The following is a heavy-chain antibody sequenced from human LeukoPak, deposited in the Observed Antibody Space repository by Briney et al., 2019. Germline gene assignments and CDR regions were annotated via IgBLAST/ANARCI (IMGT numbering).Heavy chain of an antibody. CDR2: INWNGGST. CDR1: GFTSDDYD. D-gene: IGHD3-10*01. J-gene: IGHJ4*02. Sequence: GGSLRLSCAASGFTSDDYDMSWFRQAPGKGLEWVSGINWNGGSTGYADSVRGRFTISRDNAKNSLYLQMNSLRAEDTALYYCATGYGSGSYYNELDYWGQGTLVTVSS. V-gene: IGHV3-20*04. CDR3: ATGYGSGSYYNELDY.